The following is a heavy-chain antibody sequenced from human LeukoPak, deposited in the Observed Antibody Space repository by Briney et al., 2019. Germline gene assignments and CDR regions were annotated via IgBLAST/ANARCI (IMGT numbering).Heavy chain of an antibody. J-gene: IGHJ4*02. D-gene: IGHD2-15*01. CDR1: GFTFSNYW. Sequence: PGGSLRLSCTASGFTFSNYWMSWVRLTPGKGLEWVANIKQDGSQKYYVDSVKGRFTISRDNAKNSLYLQMNSLRAEDTALYYCARDQESSGWTYWGQGTLVTVSS. CDR3: ARDQESSGWTY. V-gene: IGHV3-7*01. CDR2: IKQDGSQK.